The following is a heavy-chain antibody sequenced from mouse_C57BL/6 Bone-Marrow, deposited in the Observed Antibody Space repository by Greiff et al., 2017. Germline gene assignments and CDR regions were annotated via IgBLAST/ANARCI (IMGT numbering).Heavy chain of an antibody. J-gene: IGHJ4*01. CDR2: INPSSGYT. Sequence: QVQLQQSGAELARPGASVKMSCKASGYTFTSYTMHWVKQRPGQGLEWIGYINPSSGYTKYNQKFKDKATLTADKSSSTAYMQLSSLTSEDSAVYYCARRDNDMYYALDYWGQGTSVTASS. CDR3: ARRDNDMYYALDY. V-gene: IGHV1-4*01. CDR1: GYTFTSYT. D-gene: IGHD2-4*01.